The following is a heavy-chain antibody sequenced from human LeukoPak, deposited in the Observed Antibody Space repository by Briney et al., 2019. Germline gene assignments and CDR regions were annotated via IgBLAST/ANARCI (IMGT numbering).Heavy chain of an antibody. CDR1: GYTFSDFD. V-gene: IGHV1-8*02. CDR2: MNPGSGDT. Sequence: ASVKVSCKASGYTFSDFDVNWVRQAPGQGLEWMAWMNPGSGDTGYEGKFQARLTMSSNTSITTASMELSSLTSEDTAVYYCARSRRGYYMDVWGKGTTVIVSS. CDR3: ARSRRGYYMDV. J-gene: IGHJ6*03.